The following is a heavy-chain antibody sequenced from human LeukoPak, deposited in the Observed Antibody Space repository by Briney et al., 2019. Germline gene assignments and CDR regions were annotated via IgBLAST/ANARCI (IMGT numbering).Heavy chain of an antibody. Sequence: SETLSLTCTVSGGSISSYYWSWIRQPPGKGLEWIGYIYYSGGTNYDPSLQSRVTISVDTSKNQFSLKLSSVTAADTAVYSCARGGFRDAFDIWGQGTMVTVSS. CDR1: GGSISSYY. CDR3: ARGGFRDAFDI. CDR2: IYYSGGT. V-gene: IGHV4-59*01. J-gene: IGHJ3*02. D-gene: IGHD3-10*01.